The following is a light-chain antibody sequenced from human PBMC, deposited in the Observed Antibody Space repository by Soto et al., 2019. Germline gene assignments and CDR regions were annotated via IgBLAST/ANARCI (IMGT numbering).Light chain of an antibody. CDR2: AAS. V-gene: IGKV3-20*01. J-gene: IGKJ1*01. Sequence: EVVMTQSPATLSVSPGERATLSCRASQSISNNLAWYQQKPGQAPRLLISAASSRATGIPDRFSGSGSETDFTLTISRLEPEDFAVYFCQQYGSSPPTFGQGTKVDIK. CDR3: QQYGSSPPT. CDR1: QSISNN.